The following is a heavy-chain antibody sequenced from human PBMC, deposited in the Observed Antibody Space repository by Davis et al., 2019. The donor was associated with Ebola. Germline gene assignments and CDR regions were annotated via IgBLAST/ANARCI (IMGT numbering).Heavy chain of an antibody. V-gene: IGHV1-2*02. J-gene: IGHJ6*02. CDR2: IDPNSGGT. Sequence: ASVKVSCKGSGYIFTAFYLHWVRQAPGQGLEWMGWIDPNSGGTNYAQKFQDRVTMTSDKSITTAYMDLSSLTSDDTAIYYCARRFYYGMEIWGQGTTVAVSS. CDR1: GYIFTAFY. CDR3: ARRFYYGMEI.